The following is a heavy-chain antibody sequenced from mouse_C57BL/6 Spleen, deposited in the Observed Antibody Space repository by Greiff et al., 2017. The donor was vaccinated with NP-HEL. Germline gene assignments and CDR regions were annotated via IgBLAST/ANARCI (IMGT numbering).Heavy chain of an antibody. Sequence: QVQLQQSGAELVKPGASVKLSCKASGYTFTEYTIHWVKQRSGQGLEWIGWFYPGSGSIKYNEKFKDKATLTADKSSSTVYMELSRLTSEDSAVYFCARHEGEADGHGYYYAMDYWGQGTSVTVSS. V-gene: IGHV1-62-2*01. CDR1: GYTFTEYT. CDR3: ARHEGEADGHGYYYAMDY. J-gene: IGHJ4*01. D-gene: IGHD2-3*01. CDR2: FYPGSGSI.